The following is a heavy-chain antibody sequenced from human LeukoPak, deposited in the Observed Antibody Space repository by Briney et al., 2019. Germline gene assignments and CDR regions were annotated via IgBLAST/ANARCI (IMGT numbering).Heavy chain of an antibody. CDR1: GGSVTSGGHY. CDR3: ARVGFAEATFSFYI. J-gene: IGHJ3*02. D-gene: IGHD3-10*01. Sequence: PSETLSLTCTVSGGSVTSGGHYWSWIRQYPGRGLDWLGNIYHSGSTYYNPSLKSRVTISVDTSTNQFSLKLSSVSATDTAVYYCARVGFAEATFSFYIWGQGTLVTVSS. V-gene: IGHV4-31*03. CDR2: IYHSGST.